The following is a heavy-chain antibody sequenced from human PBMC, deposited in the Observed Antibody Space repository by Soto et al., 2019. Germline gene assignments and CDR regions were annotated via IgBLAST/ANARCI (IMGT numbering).Heavy chain of an antibody. CDR1: GFTFSSYG. V-gene: IGHV3-33*01. D-gene: IGHD5-12*01. CDR2: IWYDGSNK. CDR3: ARDQSGGDVDIVATVYYYYYMDV. J-gene: IGHJ6*03. Sequence: GGSLRLSCAASGFTFSSYGMHWVRQAPGKGLEWVAVIWYDGSNKYYADSVKGRFTISRDNSKNTLYLQMNSLRAEDTAVYYCARDQSGGDVDIVATVYYYYYMDVWGKGTTVTVSS.